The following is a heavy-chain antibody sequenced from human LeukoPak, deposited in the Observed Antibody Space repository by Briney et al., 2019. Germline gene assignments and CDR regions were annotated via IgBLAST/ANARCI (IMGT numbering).Heavy chain of an antibody. CDR2: IKQDGSEK. J-gene: IGHJ4*02. D-gene: IGHD3-16*01. CDR3: SRGGPFGGY. V-gene: IGHV3-7*03. CDR1: GFTFSTYA. Sequence: GGSLRLSCAASGFTFSTYALHWVRQAPGKGLEWVANIKQDGSEKYYVDSVKGRFTISRDNAKNSVYLGMNSLSAEDTAVYYCSRGGPFGGYWGQGTLVTVSS.